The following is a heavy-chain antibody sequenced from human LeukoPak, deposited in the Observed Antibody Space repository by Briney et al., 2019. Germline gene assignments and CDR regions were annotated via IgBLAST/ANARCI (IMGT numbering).Heavy chain of an antibody. Sequence: GGSLRLSCAASGFTVSSNYMSWVRQAPGKGLEWVSVIYSGGSTYYADSVKGRFTISRDNAKNSLYLQMNSLRAEDTAVYYCARDRVGATDYFDYWGQGTLVTVSS. J-gene: IGHJ4*02. CDR3: ARDRVGATDYFDY. CDR2: IYSGGST. V-gene: IGHV3-53*01. D-gene: IGHD1-26*01. CDR1: GFTVSSNY.